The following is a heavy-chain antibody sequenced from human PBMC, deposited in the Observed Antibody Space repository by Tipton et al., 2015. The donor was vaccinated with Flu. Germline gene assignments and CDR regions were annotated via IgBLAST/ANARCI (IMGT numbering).Heavy chain of an antibody. CDR3: ARGPDSSDDAFDI. CDR1: GGSISSYY. D-gene: IGHD3-22*01. J-gene: IGHJ3*02. Sequence: TLSLTCTVSGGSISSYYWSWIRQPPGKGLEWFGYIYYSGSTNYNPSLKSRVTISVDTSKNQFSLKLSSVTAADTAVYYCARGPDSSDDAFDIWGQGTMVTVSS. V-gene: IGHV4-59*01. CDR2: IYYSGST.